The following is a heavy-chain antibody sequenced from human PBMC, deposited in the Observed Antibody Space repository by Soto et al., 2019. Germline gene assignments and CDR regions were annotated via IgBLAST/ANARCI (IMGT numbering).Heavy chain of an antibody. CDR3: ASRRVLPAVLDY. CDR2: IYYSGST. CDR1: GGSISSSSYY. V-gene: IGHV4-39*01. J-gene: IGHJ4*02. D-gene: IGHD2-2*01. Sequence: PSETLSLTCTVSGGSISSSSYYWGWIRQPPGKGLEWIGSIYYSGSTYYNPSLKSRVTISVDTSKNQFSLKLSSVTAADTAVYYCASRRVLPAVLDYWGQGTLVAVSS.